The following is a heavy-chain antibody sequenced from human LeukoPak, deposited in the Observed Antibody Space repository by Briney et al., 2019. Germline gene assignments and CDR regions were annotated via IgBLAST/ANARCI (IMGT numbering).Heavy chain of an antibody. D-gene: IGHD1-26*01. CDR3: ARAKVGANAFDI. Sequence: ASVKVSCKASGYTFTGYYMHWVRQAPGQGLEWMGWINPNSGGTNYAQKYQGRVTMTRDTSISTAYMELSRLRSDDTAVYYCARAKVGANAFDIWGQGTMVTVSS. V-gene: IGHV1-2*02. CDR2: INPNSGGT. CDR1: GYTFTGYY. J-gene: IGHJ3*02.